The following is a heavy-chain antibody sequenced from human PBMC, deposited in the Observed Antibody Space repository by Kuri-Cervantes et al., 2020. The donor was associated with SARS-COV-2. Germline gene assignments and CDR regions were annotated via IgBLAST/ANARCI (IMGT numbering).Heavy chain of an antibody. V-gene: IGHV3-21*01. J-gene: IGHJ6*02. CDR2: ISSISSYI. Sequence: GESLKISCAASGFTFSSYSMNWVRQAPGKGLEWVSSISSISSYIYYADSVKGRFTISRDNAKNSLYLQMNSLRAEDTAVYYCARDPPSPYCSGGSCRTDVWGQGTTVTVSS. CDR1: GFTFSSYS. CDR3: ARDPPSPYCSGGSCRTDV. D-gene: IGHD2-15*01.